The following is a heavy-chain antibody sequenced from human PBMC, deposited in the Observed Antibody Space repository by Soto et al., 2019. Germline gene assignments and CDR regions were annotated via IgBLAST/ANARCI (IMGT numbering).Heavy chain of an antibody. CDR3: VRGDNWNDEASDY. D-gene: IGHD1-1*01. J-gene: IGHJ4*02. CDR1: GFMFSNHG. Sequence: QVQLVESGGGVVQPGRSLRLSCVASGFMFSNHGMHWVRQAPGKGLEWVAVIWSEGNNRYYADDVKGRFTISRDNSKNTLYLQMNSLRGEDTAVYYCVRGDNWNDEASDYWGQGTLVTVSS. CDR2: IWSEGNNR. V-gene: IGHV3-33*01.